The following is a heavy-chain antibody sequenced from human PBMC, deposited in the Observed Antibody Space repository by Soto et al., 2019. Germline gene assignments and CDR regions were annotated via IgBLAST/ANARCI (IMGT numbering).Heavy chain of an antibody. CDR1: GFTFGSYW. Sequence: EVQLVESGGGLVQPGGSLRLSCSASGFTFGSYWRHWVRQAPGEGLVWVSRINSDGSSTSYADSVKGRFTISRDNAKNTLYLQMNSLRAEDTAVYYCARRIVYDAFDIWGQGTMVTVSS. J-gene: IGHJ3*02. D-gene: IGHD2-8*01. V-gene: IGHV3-74*01. CDR3: ARRIVYDAFDI. CDR2: INSDGSST.